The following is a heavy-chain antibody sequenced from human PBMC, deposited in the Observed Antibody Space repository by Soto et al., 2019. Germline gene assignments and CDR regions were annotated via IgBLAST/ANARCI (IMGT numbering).Heavy chain of an antibody. CDR1: GYSFTSYW. Sequence: PGEALKISCKGSGYSFTSYWISWVRQMPGKGLEWMGRIDPSDSYTNSSPSFQGHVTISADKSISTAYLQWSSLKASDTAMYYCARSVADPPYYYYYGMDVWGQGTTVTVSS. D-gene: IGHD6-19*01. CDR3: ARSVADPPYYYYYGMDV. J-gene: IGHJ6*02. CDR2: IDPSDSYT. V-gene: IGHV5-10-1*01.